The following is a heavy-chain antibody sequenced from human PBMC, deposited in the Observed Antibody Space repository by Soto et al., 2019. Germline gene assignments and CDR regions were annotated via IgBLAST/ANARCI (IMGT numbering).Heavy chain of an antibody. Sequence: ASVKVSCKASGGTFSSYTISWVRQAPGQGLEWMGRIIPILGIANYAQKFQGRVTITADKSTSTAYMELSSLRSEDTAVYYCARDWVVPAAMGYYYYYMDVWGKGTTVTVSS. J-gene: IGHJ6*03. CDR1: GGTFSSYT. V-gene: IGHV1-69*04. D-gene: IGHD2-2*01. CDR3: ARDWVVPAAMGYYYYYMDV. CDR2: IIPILGIA.